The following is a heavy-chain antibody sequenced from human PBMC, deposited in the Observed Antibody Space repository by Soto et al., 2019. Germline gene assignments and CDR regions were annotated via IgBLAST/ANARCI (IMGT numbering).Heavy chain of an antibody. D-gene: IGHD4-17*01. Sequence: SVEATWKVPGYRLAELSMHWLRHAPGEGLEWMGGFDPEDGETIYAQKFQGRVTMTEDTSTDTAYMELSSLRSEDTAVYYCATAPYGDYVSFDYWGQGTLVTVSS. CDR1: GYRLAELS. J-gene: IGHJ4*02. V-gene: IGHV1-24*01. CDR2: FDPEDGET. CDR3: ATAPYGDYVSFDY.